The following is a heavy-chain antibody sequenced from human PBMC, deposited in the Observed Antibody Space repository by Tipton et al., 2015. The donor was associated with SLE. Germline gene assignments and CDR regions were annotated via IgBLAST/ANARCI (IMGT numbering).Heavy chain of an antibody. D-gene: IGHD2-15*01. CDR3: ATGGYCSGGSCFLFDY. CDR2: IDYRGST. V-gene: IGHV4-59*01. CDR1: GGSMNSYY. Sequence: TLSLTCTVSGGSMNSYYWSWIRKSPGKGLEWIGYIDYRGSTTYNPSLQSRVTIHVDTSKKQFSLRLSSVTDADTAVYYCATGGYCSGGSCFLFDYWGQGTLVTVSS. J-gene: IGHJ4*02.